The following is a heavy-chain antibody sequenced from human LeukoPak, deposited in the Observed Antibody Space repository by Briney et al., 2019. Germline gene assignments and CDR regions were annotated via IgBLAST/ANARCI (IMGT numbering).Heavy chain of an antibody. J-gene: IGHJ4*02. V-gene: IGHV4-34*01. D-gene: IGHD6-13*01. CDR2: INHSGST. Sequence: SETLSLTCAVYGGAFSGYYWSWIRQPPGKGLEWIGEINHSGSTNYNPSLKSRVTISVDTSKNQFSLKLSSVTAADTAVYYCARESSSVFDYWGQGTLVTVSS. CDR1: GGAFSGYY. CDR3: ARESSSVFDY.